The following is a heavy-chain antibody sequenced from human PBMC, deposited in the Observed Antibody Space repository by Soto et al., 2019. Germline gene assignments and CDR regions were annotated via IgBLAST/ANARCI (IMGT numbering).Heavy chain of an antibody. CDR3: ARDYSSSWYKVVGYYYYYGMDV. CDR2: IKQDGSEK. J-gene: IGHJ6*02. CDR1: GFTFSSYW. V-gene: IGHV3-7*01. Sequence: GGSLRLSCAASGFTFSSYWMSWVRQAPGKRLEWVANIKQDGSEKYYVDSVKGRFTISRDNAKNSLYLQMNSLRAEDTAVYYCARDYSSSWYKVVGYYYYYGMDVWGQGTTVTVSS. D-gene: IGHD6-13*01.